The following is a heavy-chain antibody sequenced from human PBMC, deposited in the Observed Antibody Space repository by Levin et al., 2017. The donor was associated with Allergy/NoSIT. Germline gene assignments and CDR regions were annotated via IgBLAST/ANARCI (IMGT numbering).Heavy chain of an antibody. D-gene: IGHD1-26*01. CDR2: ISTGGTNT. Sequence: GGSLRLSCAASGFTFSSYAMTWVRQAPGKGLEWVSAISTGGTNTYYADSVKGRFTISRDNSKNTLYLQMYSLRAEDTAVYYCAKDGAGTYYGIDYWGQGTLVTVSS. CDR3: AKDGAGTYYGIDY. J-gene: IGHJ4*02. CDR1: GFTFSSYA. V-gene: IGHV3-23*01.